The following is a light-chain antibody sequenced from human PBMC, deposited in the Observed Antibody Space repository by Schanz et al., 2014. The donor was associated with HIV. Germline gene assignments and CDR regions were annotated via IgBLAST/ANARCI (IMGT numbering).Light chain of an antibody. CDR1: SSDVGAYNY. V-gene: IGLV2-8*01. CDR2: DVT. Sequence: QSVLTQPASVSGSPGQSITISCTGTSSDVGAYNYVSWYRQHPGKAPKLLIYDVTKRPSGVPARFSGSKSGNTASLTVSGLQADDEADYYCSSYAGRNSFVVFGGGTKLTVL. J-gene: IGLJ2*01. CDR3: SSYAGRNSFVV.